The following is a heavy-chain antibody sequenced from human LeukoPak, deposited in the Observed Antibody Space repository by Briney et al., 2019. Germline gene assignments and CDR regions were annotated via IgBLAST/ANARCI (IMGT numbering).Heavy chain of an antibody. CDR2: IYHTGST. CDR1: GGSVSDYY. V-gene: IGHV4-59*02. J-gene: IGHJ4*02. CDR3: ARDSGNYPYYFDY. Sequence: SGTLSLTCTISGGSVSDYYWSWIRQSPGKGLEWIGYIYHTGSTSYSPSLKSRVTISADTSKNQFSLKLNSVTAADTAVYYCARDSGNYPYYFDYWGQGTLVTVSS. D-gene: IGHD1-26*01.